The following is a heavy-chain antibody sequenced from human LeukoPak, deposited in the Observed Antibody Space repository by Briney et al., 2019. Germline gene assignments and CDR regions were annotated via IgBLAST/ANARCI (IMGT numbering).Heavy chain of an antibody. CDR3: TKGDGGWYPIDS. Sequence: PGASLRLSCAASGFTFKEYGMSWVRQAPGKGLEWVSTINDNGANTHYADSVKGRFTISRDSSKNTSFLQMNSLRADDTARYYCTKGDGGWYPIDSWGQGTLIIVSS. J-gene: IGHJ4*02. CDR1: GFTFKEYG. D-gene: IGHD6-19*01. V-gene: IGHV3-23*01. CDR2: INDNGANT.